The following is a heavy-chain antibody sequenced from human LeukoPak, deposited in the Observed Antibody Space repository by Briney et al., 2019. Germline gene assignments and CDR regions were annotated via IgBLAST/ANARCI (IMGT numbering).Heavy chain of an antibody. CDR3: AKATTTVTTHNYFDY. CDR2: ISWNSGSI. D-gene: IGHD4-17*01. CDR1: GFTFSSYG. V-gene: IGHV3-9*01. Sequence: GRSLRLSCAASGFTFSSYGMHWVRHAPGKGLEWVSGISWNSGSIGYADSVKGRFTISRDNAKNSLYLQMNSLRAEDTALYYCAKATTTVTTHNYFDYWGQGTLVTVSS. J-gene: IGHJ4*02.